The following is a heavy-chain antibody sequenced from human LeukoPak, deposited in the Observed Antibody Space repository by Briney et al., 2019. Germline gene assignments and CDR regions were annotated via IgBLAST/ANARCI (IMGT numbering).Heavy chain of an antibody. V-gene: IGHV3-11*01. CDR3: AKDSGYYYDSSGLFDY. CDR2: SSTSGSIT. Sequence: GGSLRLSCAASGFTFSDYYMSWIRQAPGKGLQWLAYSSTSGSITYYADSVKGRFTISRDNAKNSVYLQMNSLRAEDTALYHCAKDSGYYYDSSGLFDYWGQGTLVTVSS. J-gene: IGHJ4*02. CDR1: GFTFSDYY. D-gene: IGHD3-22*01.